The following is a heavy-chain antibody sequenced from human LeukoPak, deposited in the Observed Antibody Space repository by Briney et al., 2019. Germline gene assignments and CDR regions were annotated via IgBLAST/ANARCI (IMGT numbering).Heavy chain of an antibody. D-gene: IGHD2/OR15-2a*01. CDR2: IGPHSTFT. V-gene: IGHV1-2*02. Sequence: ASVKVSCKSSGFTFTDHYIHWVRQGPGQGLEWMGYIGPHSTFTSSPQEFQGRVTKTRDASISTAYMELTRLTSDDTAVYYCVREGEGPLSKDFDYWGQGTLVTVSS. J-gene: IGHJ4*02. CDR3: VREGEGPLSKDFDY. CDR1: GFTFTDHY.